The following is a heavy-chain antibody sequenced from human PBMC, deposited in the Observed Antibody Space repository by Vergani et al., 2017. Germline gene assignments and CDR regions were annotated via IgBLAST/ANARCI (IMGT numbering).Heavy chain of an antibody. Sequence: QVQLVQSGAEVKKPGASVKVSCKASGYTFTSYYMHWVRQAPGQGLEWMGIINPSGGSTSYAQKFQGRVTMTRDTSTSTVYMELSSLRSEDTAVYYCARGGSIAAPSYLYYFYMHVWGKGTSVTVSS. D-gene: IGHD6-6*01. CDR3: ARGGSIAAPSYLYYFYMHV. CDR1: GYTFTSYY. J-gene: IGHJ6*03. CDR2: INPSGGST. V-gene: IGHV1-46*01.